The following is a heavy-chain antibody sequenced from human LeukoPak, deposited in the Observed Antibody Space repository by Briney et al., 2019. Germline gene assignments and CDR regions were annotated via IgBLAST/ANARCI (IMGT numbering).Heavy chain of an antibody. J-gene: IGHJ4*02. CDR2: ISWNSGSI. CDR3: AKDILSYGPAGSSFDY. V-gene: IGHV3-9*01. Sequence: GGSLRLSCAASGFTFSSYAMSWVRQAPGKGLEGVSGISWNSGSIGYADSVKGRFTISRDNAKNSLYLQMNSLRAKDTALYSCAKDILSYGPAGSSFDYWGQGTLVTVSS. D-gene: IGHD2-15*01. CDR1: GFTFSSYA.